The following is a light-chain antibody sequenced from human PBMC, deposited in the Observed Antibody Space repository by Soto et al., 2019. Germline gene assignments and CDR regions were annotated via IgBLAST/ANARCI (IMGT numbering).Light chain of an antibody. CDR2: GTS. CDR1: QTITIY. J-gene: IGKJ2*01. CDR3: QQSYNTPFT. Sequence: DIQMTQSPSSLSASVGDRVTITCRASQTITIYLNWYQQKPGKPPKVLIYGTSTLQSGVPSRFSGSGSETDFTLTISNLQPEDFATYYCQQSYNTPFTFGQGTKLEIK. V-gene: IGKV1-39*01.